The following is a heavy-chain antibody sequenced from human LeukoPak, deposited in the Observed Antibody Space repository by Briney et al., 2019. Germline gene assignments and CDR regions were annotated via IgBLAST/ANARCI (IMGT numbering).Heavy chain of an antibody. CDR3: ARAPTIVGYTSRELGHWYFDL. V-gene: IGHV3-66*01. CDR2: IYKGGST. CDR1: GFTFSSYW. J-gene: IGHJ2*01. D-gene: IGHD6-13*01. Sequence: GGSLRLSCAASGFTFSSYWMHWVRQAPGKGLEWVSVIYKGGSTNYADSVQGRFTISRDNAKNSLYLQMNSLRAEDTAVFYCARAPTIVGYTSRELGHWYFDLWGRGTLVTVSS.